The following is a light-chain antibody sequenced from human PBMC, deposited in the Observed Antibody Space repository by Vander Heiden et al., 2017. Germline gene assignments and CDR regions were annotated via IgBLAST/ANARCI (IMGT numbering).Light chain of an antibody. V-gene: IGKV3-15*01. CDR1: QSVGSY. J-gene: IGKJ4*01. Sequence: ETLMTQSPATLSVSPGDRATLSCRASQSVGSYLAWYQQRPGRAPRLLICGASTSVTGIPARFSGSGSVTEFTLTIIILQSEDFPVYYCQQDNNWPLTFGGGTKVEIK. CDR2: GAS. CDR3: QQDNNWPLT.